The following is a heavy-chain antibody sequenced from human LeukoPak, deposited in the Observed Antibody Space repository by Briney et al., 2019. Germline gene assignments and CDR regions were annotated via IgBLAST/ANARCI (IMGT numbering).Heavy chain of an antibody. Sequence: PGGSLRLSCAASGFTFSNYWMSWVRQAPGKGLEWVANIKQDGSEKYFVDSVKGRFTISRDNAKNTLYLQMNSLRAEDTAVYYCAREPNWNDEYFDYWGQGTLVTVSS. D-gene: IGHD1-20*01. V-gene: IGHV3-7*01. J-gene: IGHJ4*02. CDR3: AREPNWNDEYFDY. CDR1: GFTFSNYW. CDR2: IKQDGSEK.